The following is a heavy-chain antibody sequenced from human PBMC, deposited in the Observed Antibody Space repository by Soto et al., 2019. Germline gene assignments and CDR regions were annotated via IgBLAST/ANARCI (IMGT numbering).Heavy chain of an antibody. CDR1: GFTFSRYA. CDR2: ISSSSSTI. V-gene: IGHV3-48*02. CDR3: ARNYDFWSGYYGMDV. J-gene: IGHJ6*02. D-gene: IGHD3-3*01. Sequence: GSLRLSCAASGFTFSRYAMHWVRQAPGKGLEYVSTISSSSSTIYYADSVKGRFTISRDNAKNSLYLQMNSLRDEDTAVYYCARNYDFWSGYYGMDVWGQGTTVTVSS.